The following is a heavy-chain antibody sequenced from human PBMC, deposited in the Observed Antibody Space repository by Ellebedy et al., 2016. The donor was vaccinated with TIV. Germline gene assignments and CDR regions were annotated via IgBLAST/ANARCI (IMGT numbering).Heavy chain of an antibody. J-gene: IGHJ4*02. Sequence: ASVKVSCKASGYTFTSYDINWVRQATGQGLEWMGWMNPNSGNTNYAQKLQGRVTMTTDTSTSTAYMELRSLRSDDTAVYYCARSRSTIAAAGGYWGQGTLVTVSS. CDR3: ARSRSTIAAAGGY. CDR1: GYTFTSYD. V-gene: IGHV1-18*01. D-gene: IGHD6-13*01. CDR2: MNPNSGNT.